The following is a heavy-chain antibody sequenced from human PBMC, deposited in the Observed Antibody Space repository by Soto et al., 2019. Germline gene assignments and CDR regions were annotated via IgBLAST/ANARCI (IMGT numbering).Heavy chain of an antibody. CDR2: INHSGST. Sequence: SETLSLTCAVYGGCFSGYYWSWIRQPPGKGLEWIGEINHSGSTNYNPSLKSRVTISVDTSKNQFSLKLSSVTAADTAVYYCARDLRFGELPGYYYYGMDVWGQGTTVTVSS. CDR1: GGCFSGYY. CDR3: ARDLRFGELPGYYYYGMDV. V-gene: IGHV4-34*01. J-gene: IGHJ6*02. D-gene: IGHD3-10*01.